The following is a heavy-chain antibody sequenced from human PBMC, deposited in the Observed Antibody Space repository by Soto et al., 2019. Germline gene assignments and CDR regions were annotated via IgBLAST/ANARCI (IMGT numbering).Heavy chain of an antibody. Sequence: EVQLVESGGGLVKPGGSLRLSCAASGFTFSNYRMNWVRQAPGKGLEWVSSISRSSSYIYYADSVKGRFTISRDNAKNSLYLQMNSLRVEDTAVYYCARGCFGSGEYVWYFDLWGRGTLVTVSS. V-gene: IGHV3-21*01. CDR3: ARGCFGSGEYVWYFDL. J-gene: IGHJ2*01. CDR2: ISRSSSYI. D-gene: IGHD3-10*01. CDR1: GFTFSNYR.